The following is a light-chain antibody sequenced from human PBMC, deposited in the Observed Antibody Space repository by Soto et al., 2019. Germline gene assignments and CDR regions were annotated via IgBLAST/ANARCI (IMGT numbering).Light chain of an antibody. Sequence: QSALAQPRSVSGSPGQSVTISCTGTSSDDGGYNYVSWYQQHPAKAPKLMIYDVNKRPSGVPDRFSGSKSGNTASLTISGLRAEDEADYYCCSYVGRNTFVFGTGTKV. CDR1: SSDDGGYNY. V-gene: IGLV2-11*01. CDR3: CSYVGRNTFV. CDR2: DVN. J-gene: IGLJ1*01.